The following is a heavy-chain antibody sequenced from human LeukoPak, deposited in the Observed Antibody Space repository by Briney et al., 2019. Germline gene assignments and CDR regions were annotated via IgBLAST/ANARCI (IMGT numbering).Heavy chain of an antibody. D-gene: IGHD3-10*01. V-gene: IGHV3-30*02. CDR2: IWYDGSNK. CDR3: AKRVEGYYGSGSYWGDHYYGMDV. Sequence: GGSLRLSCAASGFTFSSYGMHWVRQAPGKGLEWVAVIWYDGSNKYYADSVKGRFTISRDNSKNTLYLQMNSLRAEDTAVYYCAKRVEGYYGSGSYWGDHYYGMDVWGQGTTVTVSS. J-gene: IGHJ6*02. CDR1: GFTFSSYG.